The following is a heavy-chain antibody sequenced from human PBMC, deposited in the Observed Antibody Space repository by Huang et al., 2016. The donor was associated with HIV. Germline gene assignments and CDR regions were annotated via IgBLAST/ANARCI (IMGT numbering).Heavy chain of an antibody. J-gene: IGHJ1*01. CDR1: GFSLSTSGVG. D-gene: IGHD6-19*01. Sequence: QITLKESGPTLVKPTQTLTLTCTFSGFSLSTSGVGVGWIRQPPGKALEVLALIHGHNDRPYNSALKRRLTITKDTSKNQVVRTMANVDPLDTATYYCARRAASGWQQEYFHLWGQGTLVTVSS. CDR3: ARRAASGWQQEYFHL. CDR2: IHGHNDR. V-gene: IGHV2-5*01.